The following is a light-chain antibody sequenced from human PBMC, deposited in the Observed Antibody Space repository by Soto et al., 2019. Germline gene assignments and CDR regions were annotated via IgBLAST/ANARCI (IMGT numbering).Light chain of an antibody. J-gene: IGKJ5*01. Sequence: EIVLTQAPAPLSLSPGERATLSCRASQSVSTYLAWYQQRPGQAPRLLIYDASYRATDIPPRFSGSGSGTDFTLTISSLEPEDFAVYYCQQRRSWPPTITFGQGTRLEIK. V-gene: IGKV3-11*01. CDR1: QSVSTY. CDR3: QQRRSWPPTIT. CDR2: DAS.